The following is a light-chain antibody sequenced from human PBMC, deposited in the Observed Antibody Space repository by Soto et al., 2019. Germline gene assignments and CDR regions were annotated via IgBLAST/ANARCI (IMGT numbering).Light chain of an antibody. Sequence: DIVLTQTPLSSPVTLGQPASISCRSSQSLVYSDGHTYLSWIQQRPGQPPRLLIYQVSKRFSGVPDRFSGSGAGTDFTLKISRVEAEDAGHYYCVQFSPCPRTVGQGTKLEN. CDR2: QVS. CDR3: VQFSPCPRT. V-gene: IGKV2-24*01. J-gene: IGKJ1*01. CDR1: QSLVYSDGHTY.